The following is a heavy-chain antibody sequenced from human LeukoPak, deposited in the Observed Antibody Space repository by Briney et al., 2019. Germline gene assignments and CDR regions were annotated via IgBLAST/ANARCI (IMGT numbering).Heavy chain of an antibody. CDR3: ARLELVGDSDPAYFDY. V-gene: IGHV5-51*01. CDR2: IYPGDSET. J-gene: IGHJ4*02. D-gene: IGHD4-17*01. Sequence: GESLKISCEGSGYTFTRYWIGWVRQMPGKGLEWMGIIYPGDSETRYSPPFQGQVTMSAAKSINTAYLQWSSLKASDTAIYYCARLELVGDSDPAYFDYWGQGTQVTVSS. CDR1: GYTFTRYW.